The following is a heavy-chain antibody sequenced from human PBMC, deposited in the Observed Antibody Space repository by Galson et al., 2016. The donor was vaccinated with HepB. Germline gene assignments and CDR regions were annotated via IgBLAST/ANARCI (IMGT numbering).Heavy chain of an antibody. Sequence: SLRLSCAASGFTSSSYWMHWARQAPGKGLVWVSRISSDGSKTTYADSVKGRFTISRDNAKNTLSLQMNSLRVEDTAVYYCHVWFGESRYGVDVWGQGTMVHVSS. J-gene: IGHJ6*02. CDR3: HVWFGESRYGVDV. CDR1: GFTSSSYW. D-gene: IGHD3-10*01. CDR2: ISSDGSKT. V-gene: IGHV3-74*01.